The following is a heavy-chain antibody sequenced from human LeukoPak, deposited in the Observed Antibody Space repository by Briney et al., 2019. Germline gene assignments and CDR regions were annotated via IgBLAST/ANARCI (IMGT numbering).Heavy chain of an antibody. V-gene: IGHV4-59*01. D-gene: IGHD6-13*01. J-gene: IGHJ5*02. Sequence: PSETLSLTCTVSGGSISSYYWSWIRQPPGKGLEWIGYIYYSGSTNYNPSLKSRVTISVDTSKNQFSLKLSSVTAADTAVYYCARLRGYSSSWRQNWFDPRGQGTLVTVSS. CDR1: GGSISSYY. CDR2: IYYSGST. CDR3: ARLRGYSSSWRQNWFDP.